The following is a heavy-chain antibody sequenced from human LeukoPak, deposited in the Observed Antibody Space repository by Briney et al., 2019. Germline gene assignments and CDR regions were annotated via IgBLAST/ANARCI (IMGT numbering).Heavy chain of an antibody. Sequence: GGSLRLSCVTSGFTFSTYSMNWVRQAPGKGLESIAYISGSGSPIYYADSVKGRFTISRDNAKNSLYLQMNSLRAEDTAVYYCARHDTAMATDYGMDVWGQGTTVTVSS. CDR1: GFTFSTYS. CDR3: ARHDTAMATDYGMDV. J-gene: IGHJ6*02. D-gene: IGHD5-18*01. V-gene: IGHV3-48*04. CDR2: ISGSGSPI.